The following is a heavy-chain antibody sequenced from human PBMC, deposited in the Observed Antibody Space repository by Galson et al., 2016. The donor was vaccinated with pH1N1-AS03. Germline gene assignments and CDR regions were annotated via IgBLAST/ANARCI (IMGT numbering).Heavy chain of an antibody. Sequence: SVKVSCKASGGTFSTYGISWVRQATGQGLEWMGGIITIFGTTNYAQKFQGRVTITADESTSTSYMDLNSLISDDTAIYYCARGGGTTVTLHYWGQGTLVTVSS. CDR3: ARGGGTTVTLHY. CDR2: IITIFGTT. V-gene: IGHV1-69*01. J-gene: IGHJ4*02. CDR1: GGTFSTYG. D-gene: IGHD4-17*01.